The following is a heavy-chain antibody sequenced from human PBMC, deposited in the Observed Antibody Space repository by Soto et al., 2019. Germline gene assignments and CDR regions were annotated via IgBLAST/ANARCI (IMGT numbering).Heavy chain of an antibody. CDR1: GYTFTSYG. D-gene: IGHD2-2*02. Sequence: QVQLVQSGAEVKKPGASVKVSCKASGYTFTSYGISWVRQAPGQGLEWMGWISAYNGNTNYAQKLQGRVTMTTDTSTSTAYMELRSLRSDDTAVYYGARIFGYCSSTSCYSPFDPWGQGTLVTVSS. CDR2: ISAYNGNT. CDR3: ARIFGYCSSTSCYSPFDP. J-gene: IGHJ5*02. V-gene: IGHV1-18*04.